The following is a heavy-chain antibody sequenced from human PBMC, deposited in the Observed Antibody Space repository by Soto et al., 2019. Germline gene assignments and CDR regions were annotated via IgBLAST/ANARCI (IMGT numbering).Heavy chain of an antibody. CDR1: GFTFSSYG. D-gene: IGHD4-17*01. V-gene: IGHV3-30*03. CDR2: ISYDGSNK. Sequence: GGSLRLSCAASGFTFSSYGMHWVRQAPGKGLEWVAVISYDGSNKYYADSVKGRFTISRDNSKNTLYLQMNSLRAEDTAVYYCATRTVNDYGDYVVDYWGQGTLVTVSS. CDR3: ATRTVNDYGDYVVDY. J-gene: IGHJ4*02.